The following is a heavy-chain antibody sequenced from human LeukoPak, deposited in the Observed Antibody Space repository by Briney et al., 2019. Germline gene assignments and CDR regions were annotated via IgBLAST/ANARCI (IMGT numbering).Heavy chain of an antibody. J-gene: IGHJ6*03. CDR1: GFTFSSYA. Sequence: GGSLRLSCAASGFTFSSYAMTWVRQAPGKGLEWVSTVSGSAGRTDYADSVKGRFTISRDNLKNTLYLQMNGLRAEDTAVYYCAENRGHCVDGVCHNYYYMDVWGRGTTVTVSS. CDR3: AENRGHCVDGVCHNYYYMDV. D-gene: IGHD2-8*02. CDR2: VSGSAGRT. V-gene: IGHV3-23*01.